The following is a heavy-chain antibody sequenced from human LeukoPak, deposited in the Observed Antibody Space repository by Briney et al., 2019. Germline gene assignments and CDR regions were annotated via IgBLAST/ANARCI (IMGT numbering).Heavy chain of an antibody. CDR1: GGSFSGYY. Sequence: SETLSLTCAVYGGSFSGYYWSWIRQPPGKGLEWIGEINHSGSTNYNPSLKSRVTISVDTSKNRFSLKLSSVTAADTAVYYCARGRIAARPNWFDPWGQGTLVTVSS. D-gene: IGHD6-6*01. CDR2: INHSGST. CDR3: ARGRIAARPNWFDP. V-gene: IGHV4-34*01. J-gene: IGHJ5*02.